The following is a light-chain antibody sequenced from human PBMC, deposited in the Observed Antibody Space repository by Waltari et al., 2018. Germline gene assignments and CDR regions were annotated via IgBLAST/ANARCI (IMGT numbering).Light chain of an antibody. CDR1: QSVLYSSNNKNY. CDR2: WAS. CDR3: QQYYNTPST. Sequence: DIVMTQSPDSLAVSLGERATFNCTSSQSVLYSSNNKNYLAWYQQKPGQPPKLLIYWASIRESGVPDRFSGSRSGTDFTLTINSLQAEDVAVYYCQQYYNTPSTFGPGTKVDIK. V-gene: IGKV4-1*01. J-gene: IGKJ3*01.